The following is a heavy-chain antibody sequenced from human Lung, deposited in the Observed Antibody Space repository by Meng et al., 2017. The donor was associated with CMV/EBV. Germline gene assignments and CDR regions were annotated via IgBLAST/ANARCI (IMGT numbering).Heavy chain of an antibody. CDR1: GFTFSSYD. V-gene: IGHV3-48*03. J-gene: IGHJ6*02. CDR3: ANLKDIVVVPDAKVWKYYYYGMDV. CDR2: ISSSGSTI. D-gene: IGHD2-2*01. Sequence: GESXKISCAASGFTFSSYDMNWVRQAPGKGPEWVSYISSSGSTIYYADSVKGRFTISRNNAKNSLYLQMNSLRAEDTAVYYCANLKDIVVVPDAKVWKYYYYGMDVXGQGXTVTVSS.